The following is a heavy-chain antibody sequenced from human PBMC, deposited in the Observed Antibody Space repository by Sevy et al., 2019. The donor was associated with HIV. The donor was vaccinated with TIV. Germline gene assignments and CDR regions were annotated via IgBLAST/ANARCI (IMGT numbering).Heavy chain of an antibody. V-gene: IGHV4-39*01. Sequence: SETLSLTCSVSGASISSSTYYWGWIRQPPGKGLEWIGSVNFSGSTRYNPSLKSPVTISVDTSKNQSSLNLNSVTAGDTAMYYCARHLIGDLYFFDYWGQGTLVTVSS. D-gene: IGHD2-21*01. J-gene: IGHJ4*02. CDR3: ARHLIGDLYFFDY. CDR1: GASISSSTYY. CDR2: VNFSGST.